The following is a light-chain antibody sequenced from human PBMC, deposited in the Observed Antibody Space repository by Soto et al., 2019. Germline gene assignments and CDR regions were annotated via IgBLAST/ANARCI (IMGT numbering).Light chain of an antibody. CDR2: GNS. CDR1: SSNIGAGYD. Sequence: QSVLTQPPSVYGAPGQRVTISCTGSSSNIGAGYDVKWYQQLPGTAPKLLIHGNSNRPSGVPDRFSGSKSGTSASLAITGLQAEDEADYYCQSYDSSLSAVVFGGGTKLTVL. CDR3: QSYDSSLSAVV. J-gene: IGLJ2*01. V-gene: IGLV1-40*01.